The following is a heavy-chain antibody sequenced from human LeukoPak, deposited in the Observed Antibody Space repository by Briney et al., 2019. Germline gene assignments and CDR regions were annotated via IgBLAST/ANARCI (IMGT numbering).Heavy chain of an antibody. CDR1: GFTFNNYA. V-gene: IGHV3-23*01. CDR2: ISGSGGST. J-gene: IGHJ4*02. D-gene: IGHD2-2*01. CDR3: AKGYCSSISCSRFDY. Sequence: GGSLRLSCAASGFTFNNYAMSWVRQAPGKGLEWVSAISGSGGSTYYADSVKGRFTISRDNSKNTLYLQVNSLRAEDTAVYYCAKGYCSSISCSRFDYWGQGTLVTVSS.